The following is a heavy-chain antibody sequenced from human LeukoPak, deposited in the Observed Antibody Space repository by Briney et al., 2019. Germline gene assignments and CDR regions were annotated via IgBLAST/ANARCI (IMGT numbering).Heavy chain of an antibody. Sequence: PSETLSLTCTVSGGSISSSSYYWGWIRQPPGKGLEWIGSIYYSGSTYYNPSLKSRVTISVDTSKNQFSLKPSSVTAADTAVYYCARDWTTVTTEDWFDPWGQGTLVTVSS. D-gene: IGHD4-11*01. CDR1: GGSISSSSYY. CDR2: IYYSGST. J-gene: IGHJ5*02. CDR3: ARDWTTVTTEDWFDP. V-gene: IGHV4-39*07.